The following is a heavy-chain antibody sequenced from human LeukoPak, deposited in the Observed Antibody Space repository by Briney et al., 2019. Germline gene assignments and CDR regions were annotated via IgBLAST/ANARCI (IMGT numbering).Heavy chain of an antibody. J-gene: IGHJ4*02. Sequence: GGSLRLSCAASGFTFSSYWMHWVRQAPGKGLVWVSRINSDGSSTSYADSVKGRYTISRDNAKNTLYLQMNSLRAEDTAVYYCARGTLNIPGEHGAFDYWGQGTLVTVSS. V-gene: IGHV3-74*01. CDR3: ARGTLNIPGEHGAFDY. CDR2: INSDGSST. D-gene: IGHD1-14*01. CDR1: GFTFSSYW.